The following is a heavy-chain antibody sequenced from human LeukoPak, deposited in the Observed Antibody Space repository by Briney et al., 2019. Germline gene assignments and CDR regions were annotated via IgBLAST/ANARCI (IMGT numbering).Heavy chain of an antibody. CDR3: AKFQRHFEWELSYFDY. V-gene: IGHV3-53*01. J-gene: IGHJ4*02. D-gene: IGHD1-26*01. CDR1: GFNVSSEY. Sequence: GGSLRLSCAASGFNVSSEYISWVRQAPGKGPERVSIVYSGGAIYYADSVKGRFTVSRDNSKNTLYLQMNSLRAEDTAVYYCAKFQRHFEWELSYFDYWGQGTLVTVSS. CDR2: VYSGGAI.